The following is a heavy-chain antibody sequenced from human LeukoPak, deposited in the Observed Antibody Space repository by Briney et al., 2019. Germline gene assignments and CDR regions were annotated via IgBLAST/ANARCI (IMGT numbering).Heavy chain of an antibody. CDR2: ISPNSGGT. J-gene: IGHJ4*02. CDR3: ARGVATYYYDSSGTLWDY. V-gene: IGHV1-2*02. CDR1: GYTFTCYY. Sequence: ASVKVSCKASGYTFTCYYMNWVRQAPGQGLEWMGWISPNSGGTNYAQKFQGRVTMTRDTSISTAYMELSRLRSDDTAVYYCARGVATYYYDSSGTLWDYWGQGTLVTVSS. D-gene: IGHD3-22*01.